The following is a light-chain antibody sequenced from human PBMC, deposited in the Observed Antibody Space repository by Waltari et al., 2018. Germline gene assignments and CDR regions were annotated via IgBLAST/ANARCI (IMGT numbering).Light chain of an antibody. CDR1: QSISNS. CDR2: RAS. CDR3: QQYKSYPVT. J-gene: IGKJ2*01. V-gene: IGKV1-5*03. Sequence: DIQMTQSPSTLSASVGDRVTITCRASQSISNSLALHQQKPGKAPNLLIYRASSLESGVPSRFSGSGSGTEFTLTISTLQPDDLGTYYCQQYKSYPVTFGQGTKLEI.